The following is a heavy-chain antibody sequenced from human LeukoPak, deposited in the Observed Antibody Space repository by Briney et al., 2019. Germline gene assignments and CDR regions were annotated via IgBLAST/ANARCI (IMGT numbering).Heavy chain of an antibody. CDR2: ISNDGGGT. CDR1: GFIFNHYG. J-gene: IGHJ5*02. V-gene: IGHV3-23*01. CDR3: AKGSSGYFADL. D-gene: IGHD3-22*01. Sequence: GGSLSLSCAASGFIFNHYGLIWVRQAPGKGLEWVSAISNDGGGTQYADFVKGRFTISRDNSKHTLFLQMNSLRAEDTALYYCAKGSSGYFADLWGQGTLVTVSS.